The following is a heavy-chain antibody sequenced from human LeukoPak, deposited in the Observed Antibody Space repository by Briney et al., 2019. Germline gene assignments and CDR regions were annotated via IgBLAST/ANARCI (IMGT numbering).Heavy chain of an antibody. D-gene: IGHD1-26*01. CDR3: ARQDDQGGTYFDY. Sequence: SETLSLTCIVSGGSISSYFWSWIRQPPGKGLEWIGYISNSGSTNYNPSLKSRVTISADTSKNQFSLKLSSVTAADTAMYYCARQDDQGGTYFDYWGQGTLVTVSS. V-gene: IGHV4-59*01. J-gene: IGHJ4*02. CDR2: ISNSGST. CDR1: GGSISSYF.